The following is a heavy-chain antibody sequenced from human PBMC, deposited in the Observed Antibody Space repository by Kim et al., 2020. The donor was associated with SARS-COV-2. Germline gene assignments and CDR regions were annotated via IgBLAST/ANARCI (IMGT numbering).Heavy chain of an antibody. D-gene: IGHD3-22*01. V-gene: IGHV3-21*01. CDR3: ARDQWYYYDSSGYYLDY. Sequence: GGSLRLSCAASGFTFSSYSMNWVRQAPGKGLEWVSSISSSSSYIYYADSVKGRFTISRDNAKNSLYLQMNSLRAEDTAVYYCARDQWYYYDSSGYYLDYWGQGTLVTVSS. J-gene: IGHJ4*02. CDR2: ISSSSSYI. CDR1: GFTFSSYS.